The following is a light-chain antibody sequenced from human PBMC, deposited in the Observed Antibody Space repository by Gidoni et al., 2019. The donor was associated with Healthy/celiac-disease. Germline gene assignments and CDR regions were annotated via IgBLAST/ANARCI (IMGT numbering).Light chain of an antibody. Sequence: QSALTQPAPVSGSPGQSITISCTGPSSDVGSYNLVSWYQQHPGKAPKLMIYEGSKRPSGVSNRFSGSKSGNTASLTISVLQAEDEADYYCCSYAGSSTFVFGTGTKVTVL. CDR3: CSYAGSSTFV. J-gene: IGLJ1*01. CDR2: EGS. V-gene: IGLV2-23*01. CDR1: SSDVGSYNL.